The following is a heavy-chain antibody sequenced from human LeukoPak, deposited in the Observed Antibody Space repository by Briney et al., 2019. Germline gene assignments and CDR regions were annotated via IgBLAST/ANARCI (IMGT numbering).Heavy chain of an antibody. D-gene: IGHD3-9*01. CDR1: GFTFSSHA. V-gene: IGHV3-23*01. CDR3: AKDPILTGYYSTFDY. Sequence: GGSLRLSCAASGFTFSSHAMSWVRQAPGKGLEWVSAISRSGGNTYYADSVKGRFTISRDNSKNTLYLQMNSLRAEDTAVYYCAKDPILTGYYSTFDYWGQGTLVTVSS. J-gene: IGHJ4*02. CDR2: ISRSGGNT.